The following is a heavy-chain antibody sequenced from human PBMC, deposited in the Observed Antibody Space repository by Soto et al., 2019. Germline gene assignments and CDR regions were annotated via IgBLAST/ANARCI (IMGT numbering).Heavy chain of an antibody. V-gene: IGHV3-9*01. D-gene: IGHD2-8*01. Sequence: EVQVAESGGGSVQPGRCLRLSCEASGFSFDEYAMHWVRQVPGKGLEWVSSINWNSGNIGYADSVRGRFTISRDNAKNSLYLQMNSLRPEDTAFYYCAKGTKYCSSGVCSVFDYWGQGTLVSVSS. J-gene: IGHJ4*02. CDR2: INWNSGNI. CDR3: AKGTKYCSSGVCSVFDY. CDR1: GFSFDEYA.